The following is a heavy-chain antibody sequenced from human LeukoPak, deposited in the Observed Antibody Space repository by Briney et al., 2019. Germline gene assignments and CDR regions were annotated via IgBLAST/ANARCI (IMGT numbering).Heavy chain of an antibody. CDR2: INPNSGGT. J-gene: IGHJ4*02. V-gene: IGHV1-2*06. D-gene: IGHD3-22*01. CDR3: AVLYYYDGSGDY. Sequence: ASVKVSCKASGYTFTGYYMHWVRQAPGQGLEWMGRINPNSGGTNYAQKFQGRVTMTRDTSISTAYMELSRLRSDDTAVYYCAVLYYYDGSGDYWGQGTLVTVSS. CDR1: GYTFTGYY.